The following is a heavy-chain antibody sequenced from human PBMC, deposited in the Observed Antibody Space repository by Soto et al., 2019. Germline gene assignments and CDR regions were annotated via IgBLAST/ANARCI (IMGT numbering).Heavy chain of an antibody. V-gene: IGHV3-74*01. D-gene: IGHD1-26*01. CDR2: INSDGSST. CDR1: GFTFSSYW. CDR3: ARVLVGSYYSYYYGMDV. J-gene: IGHJ6*02. Sequence: GGSLRLSCAASGFTFSSYWTHWVRQAPGKGLVWVSRINSDGSSTSYADSVKGRFTISRDNAKNTLYLQMNSLRAEDTAVYYCARVLVGSYYSYYYGMDVWGQGATVTVSS.